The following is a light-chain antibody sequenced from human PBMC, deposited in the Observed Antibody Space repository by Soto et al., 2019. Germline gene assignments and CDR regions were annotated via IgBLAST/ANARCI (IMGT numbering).Light chain of an antibody. CDR2: DAS. Sequence: GTLSLSPGERATLSCRASQSVSSSYLAWYQQKPGQAPRLLIYDASSRATGIPDRFSGSGSGTDFTLTISRLEPEDFAVYYCQQYGGSPPTFGQGTKVDIK. J-gene: IGKJ1*01. CDR1: QSVSSSY. V-gene: IGKV3-20*01. CDR3: QQYGGSPPT.